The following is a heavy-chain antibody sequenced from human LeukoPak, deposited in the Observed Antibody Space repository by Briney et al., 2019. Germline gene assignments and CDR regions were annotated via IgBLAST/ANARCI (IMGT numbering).Heavy chain of an antibody. CDR2: VSAYNGNT. V-gene: IGHV1-18*01. Sequence: ASVKDSCKASGYTFSSYGITWVRQAPGQGLEWMGWVSAYNGNTNYAQKLQGRVTMTTDTSTSTAYMELRSLRSDDTAVYYCARAGSPYYYYYMDVWGKGTTVTVSS. CDR1: GYTFSSYG. D-gene: IGHD3-10*01. CDR3: ARAGSPYYYYYMDV. J-gene: IGHJ6*03.